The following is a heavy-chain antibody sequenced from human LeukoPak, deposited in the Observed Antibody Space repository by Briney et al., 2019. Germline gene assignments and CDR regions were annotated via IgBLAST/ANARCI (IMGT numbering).Heavy chain of an antibody. Sequence: ASVKVSCKASGGTFSSYAISWVRQAPGQGLEWMGWINPNSGGTNYAQKFQGRVTMTRDTSISTAYMELSRLRSDDTAVYYCARDAYYGSGSPHDYWGQGTLVTVSS. D-gene: IGHD3-10*01. CDR2: INPNSGGT. CDR1: GGTFSSYA. J-gene: IGHJ4*02. V-gene: IGHV1-2*02. CDR3: ARDAYYGSGSPHDY.